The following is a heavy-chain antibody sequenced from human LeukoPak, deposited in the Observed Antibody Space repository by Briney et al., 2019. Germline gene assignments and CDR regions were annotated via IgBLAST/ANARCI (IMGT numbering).Heavy chain of an antibody. CDR1: GFTFSSYG. V-gene: IGHV3-33*01. CDR3: ARGATMIVVDQYFDY. J-gene: IGHJ4*02. Sequence: GGSLRLSCAASGFTFSSYGMHWGRQAPGKGLEWVAVIWYDGSNKYYADSVKGRFTISRDNSKNTLYLQMNSLRAEDTAVYYCARGATMIVVDQYFDYWGQGTLVTVSS. CDR2: IWYDGSNK. D-gene: IGHD3-22*01.